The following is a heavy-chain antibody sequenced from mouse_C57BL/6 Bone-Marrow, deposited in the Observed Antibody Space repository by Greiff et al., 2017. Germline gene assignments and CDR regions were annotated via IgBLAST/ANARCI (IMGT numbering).Heavy chain of an antibody. CDR2: IDPENGDT. CDR3: TTLPKNY. D-gene: IGHD2-1*01. V-gene: IGHV14-4*01. J-gene: IGHJ2*01. CDR1: GFNIKDDY. Sequence: VQLQQSGAELVRPGASVKLSCTASGFNIKDDYMHWVKQRPEQGLEWIGWIDPENGDTEYASKFQGKATITADTSSNTAYLQLSSQTSEDTAVYYCTTLPKNYWGQGTTLTVSS.